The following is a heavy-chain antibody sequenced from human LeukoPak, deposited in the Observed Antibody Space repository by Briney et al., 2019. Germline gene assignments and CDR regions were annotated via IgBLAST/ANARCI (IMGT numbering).Heavy chain of an antibody. CDR2: INAGNGNT. CDR3: ARGLSGYDFRYFDY. J-gene: IGHJ4*02. Sequence: ASVKVSCKASGYTFTSYAMHWVRQAPGQRLEWMGWINAGNGNTKYSQKFQGRVTITRDTSASTAYMELSSLRSEDTAVYYCARGLSGYDFRYFDYWGQGTLVTVSS. CDR1: GYTFTSYA. V-gene: IGHV1-3*01. D-gene: IGHD5-12*01.